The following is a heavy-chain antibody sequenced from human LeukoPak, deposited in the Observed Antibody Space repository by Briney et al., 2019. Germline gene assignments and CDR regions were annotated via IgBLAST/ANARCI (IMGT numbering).Heavy chain of an antibody. V-gene: IGHV3-7*01. CDR2: INQDGSVK. CDR1: TLTFSTYW. CDR3: ARDPGFSSFDY. J-gene: IGHJ4*02. D-gene: IGHD3-3*02. Sequence: GGSLRLSCAASTLTFSTYWMTWVRQTPGKGLEFVANINQDGSVKNYVGSVKGRFTISRDNAKNSLYLQMNSLRADNTAVYYCARDPGFSSFDYWGQGTLVTVSS.